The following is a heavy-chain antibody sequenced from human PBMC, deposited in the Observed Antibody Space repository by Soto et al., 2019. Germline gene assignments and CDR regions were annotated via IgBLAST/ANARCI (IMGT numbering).Heavy chain of an antibody. D-gene: IGHD3-3*01. CDR3: AREGHRNYDFWSGYYLRNYYYGMDV. Sequence: SETLSLTCTVSGGSISSGDYYWSWIRQPPGKGLEWIGYIYYSGSTYYNPSLKSRVTISVDTSKNQFSLKLSSVTAADTAVYYCAREGHRNYDFWSGYYLRNYYYGMDVWGQGTTVTVSS. V-gene: IGHV4-30-4*01. CDR1: GGSISSGDYY. J-gene: IGHJ6*02. CDR2: IYYSGST.